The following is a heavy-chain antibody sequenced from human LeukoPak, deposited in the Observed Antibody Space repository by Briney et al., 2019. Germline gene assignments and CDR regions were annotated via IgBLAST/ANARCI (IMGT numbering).Heavy chain of an antibody. CDR1: GGSISSYY. V-gene: IGHV4-59*01. CDR2: IYYSGST. CDR3: ARAGYYDFWSGYYPFDY. Sequence: SETLSLTCTVSGGSISSYYWGWIRQPPGKGLEWIGYIYYSGSTNYNPSLKSRVTISVDTSKNQFSLKLSSVTAADTAVYYCARAGYYDFWSGYYPFDYWGQGTLVTVSS. D-gene: IGHD3-3*01. J-gene: IGHJ4*02.